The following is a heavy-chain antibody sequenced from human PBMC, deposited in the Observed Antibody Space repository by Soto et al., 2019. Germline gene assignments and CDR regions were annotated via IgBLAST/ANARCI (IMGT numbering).Heavy chain of an antibody. CDR3: ARGSQLERDAFDI. CDR1: GVSISSGGYY. Sequence: QVQLQESGPGLVKPSQTLSLTCTVSGVSISSGGYYWSWIRQHPGKGLEWIGYIYYTGSTYYNPSPKSLVTRSLDTSKNQFSLKLSSVTVADTAVYYCARGSQLERDAFDIWGQGTMVTVSS. CDR2: IYYTGST. V-gene: IGHV4-31*01. J-gene: IGHJ3*02. D-gene: IGHD1-1*01.